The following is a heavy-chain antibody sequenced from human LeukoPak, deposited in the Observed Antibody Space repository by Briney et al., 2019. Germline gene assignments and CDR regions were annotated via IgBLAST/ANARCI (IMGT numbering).Heavy chain of an antibody. Sequence: PGGSLRLSCAASGFTFDDYAMHWVRQAPGKGLEWVSGISWNSGSIGYADSVKGRFTISRDNAKNSLYLQMNSLRAEDTALYYCAKGYYYDSSGYPFDYWGQGTLVTVFS. CDR1: GFTFDDYA. CDR3: AKGYYYDSSGYPFDY. D-gene: IGHD3-22*01. CDR2: ISWNSGSI. V-gene: IGHV3-9*01. J-gene: IGHJ4*02.